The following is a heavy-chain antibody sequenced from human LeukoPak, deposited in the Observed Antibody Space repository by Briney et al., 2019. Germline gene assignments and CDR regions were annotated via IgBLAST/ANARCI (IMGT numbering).Heavy chain of an antibody. D-gene: IGHD1-1*01. V-gene: IGHV3-7*01. CDR3: ARLTETTGFDY. J-gene: IGHJ4*02. CDR2: IKQDGGDK. Sequence: PGGSLRLSCAASGFPFSSYWMSWVRQAPGKGLEWVANIKQDGGDKYYVDSVKGRFTISRDNAKNSLYLQLNSLRADDTAVYYCARLTETTGFDYWGQGTLVTVSS. CDR1: GFPFSSYW.